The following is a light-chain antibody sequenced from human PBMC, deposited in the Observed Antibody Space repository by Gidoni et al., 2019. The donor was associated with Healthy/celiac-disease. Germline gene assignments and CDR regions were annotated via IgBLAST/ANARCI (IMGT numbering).Light chain of an antibody. J-gene: IGKJ4*01. CDR2: AAS. CDR1: PGISSW. CDR3: QQANSFPPT. Sequence: DLQMTQSPSSVSASVGDRVTITCRASPGISSWLAWYQQKPGKATKLLIYAASSLQSGVPSRFSGSGSGTDFTLTISSRQPEDFATYYCQQANSFPPTFGGGTKVEIK. V-gene: IGKV1-12*01.